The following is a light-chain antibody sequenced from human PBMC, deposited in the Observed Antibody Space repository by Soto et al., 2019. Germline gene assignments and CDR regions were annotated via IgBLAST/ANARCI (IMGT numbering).Light chain of an antibody. CDR3: QAYNTWPPWT. CDR2: GAS. CDR1: QSVSSN. J-gene: IGKJ1*01. Sequence: EIVMTQSPATLSVSPGERATLSCRASQSVSSNLACYQQKAGQAPRLLIHGASTRATGIPARFSGSGSGTEFTLNISSLKSEDFAVYFRQAYNTWPPWTFG. V-gene: IGKV3-15*01.